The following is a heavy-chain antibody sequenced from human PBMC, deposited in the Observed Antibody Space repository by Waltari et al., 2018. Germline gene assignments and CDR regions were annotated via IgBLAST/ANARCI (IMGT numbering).Heavy chain of an antibody. D-gene: IGHD5-18*01. CDR3: ARFNQYSSSKYFDV. V-gene: IGHV4-59*01. J-gene: IGHJ2*01. CDR1: GGSISNNY. CDR2: FYYTGST. Sequence: QLQLQESGPGVVKPSETLSLTCDVSGGSISNNYWSWIRPSPGTGLESIGFFYYTGSTIYNPSLESRATISVDRSKSQVSLTLTSVTTADTAVYFCARFNQYSSSKYFDVWGRGMLVTVSS.